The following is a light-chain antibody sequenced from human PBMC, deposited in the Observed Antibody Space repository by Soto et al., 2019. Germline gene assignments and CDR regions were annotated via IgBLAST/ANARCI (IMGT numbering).Light chain of an antibody. V-gene: IGKV3-15*01. CDR1: QSVNSN. CDR3: QEYNTWPWT. Sequence: ETVMTQSPATLSVSPGERATLSCRASQSVNSNLAWYQQKLGQAPRVLIYGASTRATGIPDRFSGSGSGTEFIHTISSLQSEDFAVYYCQEYNTWPWTFGQGTKVEIK. J-gene: IGKJ1*01. CDR2: GAS.